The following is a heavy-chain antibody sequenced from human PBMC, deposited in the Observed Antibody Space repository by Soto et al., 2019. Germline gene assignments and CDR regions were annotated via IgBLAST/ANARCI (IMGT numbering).Heavy chain of an antibody. J-gene: IGHJ4*02. V-gene: IGHV1-69*17. D-gene: IGHD3-3*01. CDR2: IIHVVGVA. CDR3: ANIFEWGDKNDY. CDR1: GGTFSPYA. Sequence: QVQMVQSGAEMKKPGSSLKVSCKASGGTFSPYAIHWMRQGPGQGLEWMGAIIHVVGVADYAPKFQGRLTLTADLSTSSSYMVMNSLTFDDTAMYDCANIFEWGDKNDYWGQGTLVTVSS.